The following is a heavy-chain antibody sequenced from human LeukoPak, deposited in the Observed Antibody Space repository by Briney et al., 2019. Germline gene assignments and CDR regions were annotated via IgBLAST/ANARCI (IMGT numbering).Heavy chain of an antibody. J-gene: IGHJ4*02. CDR3: AREYIAVAETYFDY. D-gene: IGHD6-19*01. CDR2: ISSSGSTI. Sequence: PGGSLRLSCAASGFTFSSYEMNWVRQAPGKGLEWVSYISSSGSTIYYADSVKGRFTISRDNAKNSLYLQMNSLRAEDTAVYYCAREYIAVAETYFDYWGQGTLVTVSS. CDR1: GFTFSSYE. V-gene: IGHV3-48*03.